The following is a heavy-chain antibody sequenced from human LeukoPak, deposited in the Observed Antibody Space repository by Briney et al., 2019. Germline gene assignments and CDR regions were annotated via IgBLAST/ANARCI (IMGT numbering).Heavy chain of an antibody. Sequence: SQTLSLTCAISGDSVSGNSTAYNWIRQSPSRGLEWLGRTYYRSKWYNDYAVSVKSRIIINPDTSKNQLSLQLRSVTPEDTAVYYCARGGQGDGYSADEAFDFWGQGTMVTVSS. CDR2: TYYRSKWYN. J-gene: IGHJ3*01. CDR3: ARGGQGDGYSADEAFDF. V-gene: IGHV6-1*01. CDR1: GDSVSGNSTA. D-gene: IGHD5-24*01.